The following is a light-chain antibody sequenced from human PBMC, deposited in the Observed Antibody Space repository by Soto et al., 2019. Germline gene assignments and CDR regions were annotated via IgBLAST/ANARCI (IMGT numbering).Light chain of an antibody. V-gene: IGLV1-40*01. Sequence: QSVLAQPPSVSGAPGQRVTISCTGSNSNIGAGYDVHWYQQLPGTAPKLLIYGNSRRPSGVPDRFSGSKSGTSASLAITGLQAEDEADYYCQSYDTSLSAYVFGTGTKVTVL. CDR1: NSNIGAGYD. CDR3: QSYDTSLSAYV. CDR2: GNS. J-gene: IGLJ1*01.